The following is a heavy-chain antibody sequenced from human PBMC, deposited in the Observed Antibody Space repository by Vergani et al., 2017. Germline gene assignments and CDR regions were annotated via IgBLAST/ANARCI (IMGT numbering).Heavy chain of an antibody. D-gene: IGHD1-7*01. Sequence: QVQLQESGPGLVKPSETLSLTCAVSGYSISSGYYWGWIRQPPGKGLEWIGSIYHSGSTYYNPSLKSRVTISVDTSKNQFSLKLSSVTAADTAVYYCASSPITGTTYYFDYWGQGTLVTVSS. CDR2: IYHSGST. CDR1: GYSISSGYY. J-gene: IGHJ4*02. CDR3: ASSPITGTTYYFDY. V-gene: IGHV4-38-2*01.